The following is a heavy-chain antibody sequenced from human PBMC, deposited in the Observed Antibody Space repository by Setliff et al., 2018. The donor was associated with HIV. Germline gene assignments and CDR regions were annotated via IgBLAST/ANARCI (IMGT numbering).Heavy chain of an antibody. Sequence: GGSLRLSCAASGFTFSSYAMHWVRQAPGKGLEWVADISYAGFDGSSKYYADSVKGRFTISRDNSKDTLNLQMNSLRAEDTAVYYCAASADGDCATTNCANWFDPWGQGTLVTVSS. J-gene: IGHJ5*02. V-gene: IGHV3-30*04. CDR3: AASADGDCATTNCANWFDP. CDR2: ISYAGFDGSSK. CDR1: GFTFSSYA. D-gene: IGHD2-2*01.